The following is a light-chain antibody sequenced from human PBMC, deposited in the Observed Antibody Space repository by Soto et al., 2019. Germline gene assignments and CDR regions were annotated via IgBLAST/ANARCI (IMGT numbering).Light chain of an antibody. J-gene: IGLJ1*01. CDR2: DVG. CDR1: SSDVGGYNY. CDR3: CSYAGDYTYV. V-gene: IGLV2-11*01. Sequence: QSALTQPRSVSGSPGQSVTISCTGTSSDVGGYNYVSWYQHHPGKAPELMIYDVGKRPSGVPDRFSGSKSGSTASLTISGLQAEDEADYYCCSYAGDYTYVFGTGTKLTVL.